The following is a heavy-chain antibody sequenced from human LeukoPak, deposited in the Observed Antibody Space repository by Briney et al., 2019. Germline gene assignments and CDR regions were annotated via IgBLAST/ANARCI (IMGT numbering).Heavy chain of an antibody. CDR1: GGSISSSSYY. V-gene: IGHV4-39*01. D-gene: IGHD4-17*01. J-gene: IGHJ4*02. CDR3: ARRRGDPRYFDY. CDR2: IYYSGST. Sequence: SETLSLTCTVSGGSISSSSYYWGWIRQPPGKGLEWIGSIYYSGSTYYNPSLKSRVTISVDTSKNQFSLKLSSVTAADTAVYYCARRRGDPRYFDYWGQGTLATVSS.